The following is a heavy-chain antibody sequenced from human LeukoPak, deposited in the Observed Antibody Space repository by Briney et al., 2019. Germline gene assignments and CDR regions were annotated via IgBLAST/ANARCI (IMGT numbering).Heavy chain of an antibody. CDR2: IIPIFGTA. CDR3: ASVYYDILTGYYPPDYYYGMDV. J-gene: IGHJ6*04. CDR1: GGTFISYA. Sequence: SVKVSCKASGGTFISYAISWVRQAPGQGLEWMGGIIPIFGTANYAQKFQGRVTITADESTSTAYMELSSLRSEDTAVYYCASVYYDILTGYYPPDYYYGMDVWGKGTTVTVSS. D-gene: IGHD3-9*01. V-gene: IGHV1-69*01.